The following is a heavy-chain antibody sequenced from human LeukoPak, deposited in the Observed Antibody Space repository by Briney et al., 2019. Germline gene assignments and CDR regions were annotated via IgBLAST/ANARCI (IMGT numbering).Heavy chain of an antibody. V-gene: IGHV3-21*04. Sequence: GGSLRLSCAASGFTFRSYSMNWVRQAPGKGLEWVSSISTSRSYIYYADSVKGRFTISRGNAKNSLYLQMNSLRSDDTAVYYCAREVPYDSSRYYQPFDYWGQGTLVTVSS. D-gene: IGHD3-22*01. CDR1: GFTFRSYS. CDR3: AREVPYDSSRYYQPFDY. CDR2: ISTSRSYI. J-gene: IGHJ4*02.